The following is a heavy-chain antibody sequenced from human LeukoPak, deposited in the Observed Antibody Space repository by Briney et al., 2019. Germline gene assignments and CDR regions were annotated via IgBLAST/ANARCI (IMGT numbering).Heavy chain of an antibody. J-gene: IGHJ4*02. D-gene: IGHD1-26*01. Sequence: GASVKVSCKASGYTFTSYGISWVRQAPGQGLEWMGRIIPILGIANYAQKFQGRVTITADKSTSTAYMELSSLRSEDTAVYYCARGLSGSGKREYWGQGTLVTVSS. V-gene: IGHV1-69*04. CDR2: IIPILGIA. CDR3: ARGLSGSGKREY. CDR1: GYTFTSYG.